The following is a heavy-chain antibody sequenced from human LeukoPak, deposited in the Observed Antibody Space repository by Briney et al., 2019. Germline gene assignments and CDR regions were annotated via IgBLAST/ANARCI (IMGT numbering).Heavy chain of an antibody. CDR2: INGRGDEA. Sequence: GGSLRLSCAASGFTFSNYGMNWVRQAPGKGLEWVSSINGRGDEAHHADSVKGRFTISRDNAKNSLYLQMNSLRDEDTAVYYCAGYYDYVWGTYRYKGPFDYWGQGTLVTVSS. V-gene: IGHV3-21*01. CDR3: AGYYDYVWGTYRYKGPFDY. CDR1: GFTFSNYG. D-gene: IGHD3-16*02. J-gene: IGHJ4*02.